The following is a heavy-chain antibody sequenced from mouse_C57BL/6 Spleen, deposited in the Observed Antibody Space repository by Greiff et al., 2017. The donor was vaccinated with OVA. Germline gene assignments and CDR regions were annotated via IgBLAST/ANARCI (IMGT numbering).Heavy chain of an antibody. CDR2: IYPSDSET. J-gene: IGHJ2*01. D-gene: IGHD2-3*01. CDR3: ARADGYSDY. Sequence: VQLQQPGAELVKPGASVKVSCKASGYTFTSYWMDWVKQRPGQGLEWIGNIYPSDSETHYNQKFKDKATLTVDKSSSTAYMQLSSLTSEDSAVYYCARADGYSDYWGQGTTLTVSS. V-gene: IGHV1-61*01. CDR1: GYTFTSYW.